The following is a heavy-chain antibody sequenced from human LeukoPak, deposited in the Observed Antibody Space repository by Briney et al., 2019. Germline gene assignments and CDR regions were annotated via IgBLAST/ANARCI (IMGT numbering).Heavy chain of an antibody. V-gene: IGHV4-39*07. J-gene: IGHJ3*02. CDR3: ARGYCSSTSCPSPEDAFDI. Sequence: PSETLSLTCTVSGGSISSSKYYWGWIRQSPGKGLEWIGTLYYSGSTYYNPSLKSRVTISVDTSKSQFSLRLSSVTAADTAVYYCARGYCSSTSCPSPEDAFDIWGQGTMVTVSS. D-gene: IGHD2-2*01. CDR2: LYYSGST. CDR1: GGSISSSKYY.